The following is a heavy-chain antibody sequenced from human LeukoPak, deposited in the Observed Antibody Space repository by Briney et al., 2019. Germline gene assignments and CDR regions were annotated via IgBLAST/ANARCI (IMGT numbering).Heavy chain of an antibody. CDR3: AKGSARRWFWYFDY. J-gene: IGHJ4*02. CDR1: GFTFSGSA. Sequence: GGSLRLSCAASGFTFSGSAIHWVRQTSGKGLEWVGHIRSKPLNYATAYGASVKGRFTISRDDSKNTAYLQMNSLRAEDTAVYYCAKGSARRWFWYFDYWGQGTLVTVSS. D-gene: IGHD4-23*01. V-gene: IGHV3-73*01. CDR2: IRSKPLNYAT.